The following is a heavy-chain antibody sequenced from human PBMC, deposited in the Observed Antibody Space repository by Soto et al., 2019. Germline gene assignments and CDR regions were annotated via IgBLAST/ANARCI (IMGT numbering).Heavy chain of an antibody. D-gene: IGHD3-22*01. V-gene: IGHV3-21*01. CDR2: ISSSGGYI. CDR3: AKAHKAYFYDGSAYPDFDY. Sequence: GGSLRLSCAASGFSFSDFFINWVRQAPGKGLEWVSSISSSGGYIYYADSVKGRFAVSRDNAKNSLYLQMNSLRAEDTAVYFCAKAHKAYFYDGSAYPDFDYWGQGTLVTVSS. CDR1: GFSFSDFF. J-gene: IGHJ4*02.